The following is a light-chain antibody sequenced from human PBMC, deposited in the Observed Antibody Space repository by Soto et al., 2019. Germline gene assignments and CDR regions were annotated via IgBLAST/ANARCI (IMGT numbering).Light chain of an antibody. CDR1: SGHSSYA. Sequence: QSVLTQSPSASASLGASVKLTCTLSSGHSSYAITWLQQQPEKGPRYLMKVNMDGSHSKGDGIPDRFSGSSSGTERYLTISCLQSEDEAHYYCQTWGAGFRVFGGGTKLTVL. V-gene: IGLV4-69*01. J-gene: IGLJ3*02. CDR2: VNMDGSH. CDR3: QTWGAGFRV.